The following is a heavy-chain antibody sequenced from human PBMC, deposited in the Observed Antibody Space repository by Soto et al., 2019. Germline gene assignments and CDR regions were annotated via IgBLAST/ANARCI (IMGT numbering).Heavy chain of an antibody. CDR3: ARGYSSSWSLYYYYYGMDV. CDR2: IYHSGST. V-gene: IGHV4-4*02. CDR1: GGSISSSNW. D-gene: IGHD6-13*01. J-gene: IGHJ6*02. Sequence: SETLSLTCAVSGGSISSSNWWSWVRQPPGKGLEWIGEIYHSGSTNYNPSLKSRVTISVDKSKNQFSLKLSSVTAADTAVYYRARGYSSSWSLYYYYYGMDVWGQGTTVT.